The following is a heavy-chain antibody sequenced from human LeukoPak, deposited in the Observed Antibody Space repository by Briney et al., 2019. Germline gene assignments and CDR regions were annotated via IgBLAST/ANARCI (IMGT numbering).Heavy chain of an antibody. V-gene: IGHV4-4*07. CDR1: GGSISGYY. D-gene: IGHD6-13*01. Sequence: SETLALTCTVSGGSISGYYWSWIRQSAGKGLEWIGRIYISGSGSTTFNPSLKSRVTMSVGTSKNQFSLKLSSVTAADTAVYYCARGLRGAAGLDAFDIWGQGTMVTVSS. CDR2: IYISGSGST. J-gene: IGHJ3*02. CDR3: ARGLRGAAGLDAFDI.